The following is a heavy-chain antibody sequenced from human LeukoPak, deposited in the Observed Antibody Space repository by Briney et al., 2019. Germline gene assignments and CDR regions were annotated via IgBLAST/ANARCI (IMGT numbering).Heavy chain of an antibody. CDR2: VNPNSGDT. CDR3: ARASGSYWWFDS. D-gene: IGHD1-26*01. V-gene: IGHV1-2*02. J-gene: IGHJ5*01. Sequence: ASVKVSCKASGYTFTGYYLHWVRQAPGQGLEWMECVNPNSGDTNYAQKFQGSVTMTRYTSISTVYMELSRLRSDDTAVYYCARASGSYWWFDSWGQGTLVTVSS. CDR1: GYTFTGYY.